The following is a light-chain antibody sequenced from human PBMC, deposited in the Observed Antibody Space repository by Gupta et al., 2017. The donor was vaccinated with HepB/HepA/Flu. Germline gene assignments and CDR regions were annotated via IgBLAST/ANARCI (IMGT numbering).Light chain of an antibody. CDR1: QSVSSSY. CDR2: GAS. CDR3: QQEGSSPYT. V-gene: IGKV3-20*01. Sequence: DILFSHSPGTLSLSPGERATLSCRASQSVSSSYLAWYQQKPGQAPRLLIYGASSRATGIPDRFSGSGSGTDFTLTISRLEPEDFAVYYCQQEGSSPYTFGQGTKMEIK. J-gene: IGKJ2*01.